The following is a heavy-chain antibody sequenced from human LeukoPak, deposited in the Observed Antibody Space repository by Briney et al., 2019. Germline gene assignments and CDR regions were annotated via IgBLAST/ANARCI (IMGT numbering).Heavy chain of an antibody. CDR1: GGSFSGYY. V-gene: IGHV4-34*01. CDR3: ARKYSSSPYFDY. Sequence: SETLSLTCAVYGGSFSGYYWSWIRQPPGKGLEWIGEINHSGSTNYNPSLKSRVTISVDTSKNQFSLKLSSVTAADTAVYYCARKYSSSPYFDYWGQGTLVTVSS. J-gene: IGHJ4*02. D-gene: IGHD6-13*01. CDR2: INHSGST.